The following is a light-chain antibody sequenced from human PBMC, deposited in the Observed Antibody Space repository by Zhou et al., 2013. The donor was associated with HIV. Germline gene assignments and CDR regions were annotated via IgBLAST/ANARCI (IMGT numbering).Light chain of an antibody. J-gene: IGKJ1*01. CDR1: QGISSW. CDR2: AAS. Sequence: DIQMTQSPSSVSASVGDRVTITCRASQGISSWLAWYQQKPGKAPKLLIYAASRLQSGVSSRFSGSGFGTDFTLTISSLQPEDFATYYCLQHRRYPRTFGQGTKVEI. V-gene: IGKV1-12*01. CDR3: LQHRRYPRT.